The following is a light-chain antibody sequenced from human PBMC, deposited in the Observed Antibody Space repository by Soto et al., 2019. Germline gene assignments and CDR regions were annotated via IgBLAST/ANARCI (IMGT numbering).Light chain of an antibody. CDR3: HTYNSYSLHT. Sequence: DIHITQSPCTLSASLGDRITITCRASQSVSRRLAWYQQKPGKAPKLLIYDASSLESGVPSRFSGRGSGTEFTLTISSLQPDDCATYYCHTYNSYSLHTFGQGTKVDIK. V-gene: IGKV1-5*01. J-gene: IGKJ2*01. CDR2: DAS. CDR1: QSVSRR.